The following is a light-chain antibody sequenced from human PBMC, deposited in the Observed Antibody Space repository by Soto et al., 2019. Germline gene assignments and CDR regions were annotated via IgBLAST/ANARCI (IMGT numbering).Light chain of an antibody. J-gene: IGKJ1*01. CDR3: QQHSQWPRM. V-gene: IGKV3-11*01. CDR1: QSITTY. CDR2: GAF. Sequence: EIVLTQSPATLSLSPGERATLSCRASQSITTYFDWYRQKPGKAPRLLIYGAFNRSTGVPARFSASGSGTDFTLTISSLEPEDFAVYYCQQHSQWPRMFGLGTKVDIK.